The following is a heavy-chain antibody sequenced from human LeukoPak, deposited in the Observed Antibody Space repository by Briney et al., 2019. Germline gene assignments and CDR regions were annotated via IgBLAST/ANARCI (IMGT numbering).Heavy chain of an antibody. V-gene: IGHV1-46*01. CDR2: INPSGGST. D-gene: IGHD3-3*01. Sequence: ASVKVSCKASGYTFTSYYMHWVRQAPGQGLEWMGIINPSGGSTSYAQKFQGRVTMTRNTSISTAYMELSSLRSEDTAVYYCARGPHTLRFLEWNHEGLDYWGQGTLVTVSS. CDR1: GYTFTSYY. CDR3: ARGPHTLRFLEWNHEGLDY. J-gene: IGHJ4*02.